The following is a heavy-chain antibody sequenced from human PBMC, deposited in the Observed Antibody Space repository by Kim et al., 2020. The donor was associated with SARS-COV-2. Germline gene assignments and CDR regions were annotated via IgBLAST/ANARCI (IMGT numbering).Heavy chain of an antibody. Sequence: GGSLRLSCAASGFTFSSYWMSWVRQAPGKGLEWVANIKQDGSEKYYVDSVKGRFTISRDNAKNSLYLQMNSLRAEDTAVYYCARCLSELWLCYFDYWGQGTLVTVSS. CDR3: ARCLSELWLCYFDY. V-gene: IGHV3-7*01. CDR2: IKQDGSEK. D-gene: IGHD3-16*01. CDR1: GFTFSSYW. J-gene: IGHJ4*02.